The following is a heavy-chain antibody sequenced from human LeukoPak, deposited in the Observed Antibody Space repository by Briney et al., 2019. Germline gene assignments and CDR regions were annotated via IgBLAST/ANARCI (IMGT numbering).Heavy chain of an antibody. CDR2: IYHSGST. J-gene: IGHJ4*02. D-gene: IGHD3-10*01. CDR1: GYSISSGYY. CDR3: ARFIRTREFDY. V-gene: IGHV4-38-2*02. Sequence: SETLSLTCTVSGYSISSGYYWGWIRQPPGKGLEWIGSIYHSGSTYYNPSLKSRVTISEDTSKNQFSLKLTSVTAADTAVYYCARFIRTREFDYWGQGTLVTVSS.